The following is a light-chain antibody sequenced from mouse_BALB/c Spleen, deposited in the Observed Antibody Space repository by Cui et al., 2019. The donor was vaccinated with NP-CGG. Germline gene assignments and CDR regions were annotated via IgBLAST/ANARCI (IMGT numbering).Light chain of an antibody. Sequence: QAVVTQESALTTSPGETVTLTCRSSTGAVTPSNYANWVQEKPDHLFTGLIGGTNNRTPGVPARFSGSPIGDKAALTITGAQTEDEAIYFCALWYSNHWVFGGGTKLTVL. CDR1: TGAVTPSNY. CDR3: ALWYSNHWV. CDR2: GTN. V-gene: IGLV1*01. J-gene: IGLJ1*01.